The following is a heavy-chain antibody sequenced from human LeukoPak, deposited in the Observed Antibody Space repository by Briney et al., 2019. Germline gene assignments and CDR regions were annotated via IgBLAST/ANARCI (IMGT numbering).Heavy chain of an antibody. V-gene: IGHV4-34*01. J-gene: IGHJ4*02. CDR2: INHSGST. CDR1: GGSFSGYY. CDR3: ARARPASGVVRTYYFDY. D-gene: IGHD3-3*01. Sequence: PSETLSLTCAVYGGSFSGYYWSWIRQPPGKGLEWIGEINHSGSTNYNPSLKSRVTISVDTSKNQFSLKLSSVTAADTAVCYCARARPASGVVRTYYFDYWGQGTLVTVSS.